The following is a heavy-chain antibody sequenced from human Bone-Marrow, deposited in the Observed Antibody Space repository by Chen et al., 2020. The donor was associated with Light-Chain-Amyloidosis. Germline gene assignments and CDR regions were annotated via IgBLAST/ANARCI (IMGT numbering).Heavy chain of an antibody. V-gene: IGHV4-4*02. CDR1: GGPISSSNW. D-gene: IGHD1-26*01. Sequence: QVQLQESGPGLVKPSGTLSLTCAASGGPISSSNWWSWVRQPPGKGLEWIGVLDFYHGGSPYYSPSLKSRVTITADTAKNQFSLNLTTVTAADTATYYCARGAVGGTTGVWGQGTLVTVSS. CDR3: ARGAVGGTTGV. J-gene: IGHJ4*02. CDR2: FYHGGSP.